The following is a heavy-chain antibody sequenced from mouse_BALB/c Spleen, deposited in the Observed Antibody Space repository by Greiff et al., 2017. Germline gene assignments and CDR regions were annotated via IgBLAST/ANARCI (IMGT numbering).Heavy chain of an antibody. Sequence: EVQLVESGPGLVKPSQSLSLTCTVTGYSITSDYAWNWIRQFPGNKLEWMGYISYSGSTSYNPSLKSRISITRDTSKNQFFLQLNSVTTEDTATYYCARWNRYFDYWGQGTTLTVSS. V-gene: IGHV3-2*02. CDR3: ARWNRYFDY. J-gene: IGHJ2*01. CDR1: GYSITSDYA. D-gene: IGHD5-2*01. CDR2: ISYSGST.